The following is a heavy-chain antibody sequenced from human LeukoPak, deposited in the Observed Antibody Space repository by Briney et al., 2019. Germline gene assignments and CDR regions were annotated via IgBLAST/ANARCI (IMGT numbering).Heavy chain of an antibody. J-gene: IGHJ6*02. Sequence: GASVKVSCKASGGTFSSYAISWVRQAPGQGLEWMGRIIPILDIANYAQKFQGRVTITADKSTSTAYVELSSLRSEDTAVYYCARGSRCSSTSCYFGMDVWGQGTTVTVSS. CDR1: GGTFSSYA. CDR2: IIPILDIA. V-gene: IGHV1-69*04. D-gene: IGHD2-2*01. CDR3: ARGSRCSSTSCYFGMDV.